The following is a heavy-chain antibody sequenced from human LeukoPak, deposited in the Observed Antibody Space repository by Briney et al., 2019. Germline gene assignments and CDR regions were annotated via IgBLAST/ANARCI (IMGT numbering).Heavy chain of an antibody. V-gene: IGHV4-4*02. Sequence: SGTLSLTCAVSGGSISSLNLWSWLRQPPGKGLEWVGEMYLDGRTNFHPSVRGRVTIFIDKPKNQLSLQLTSVTAADTAVYYCAGLEGRYSTDWFYFFAYWGQGALVTVSS. CDR1: GGSISSLNL. CDR3: AGLEGRYSTDWFYFFAY. CDR2: MYLDGRT. D-gene: IGHD6-19*01. J-gene: IGHJ4*02.